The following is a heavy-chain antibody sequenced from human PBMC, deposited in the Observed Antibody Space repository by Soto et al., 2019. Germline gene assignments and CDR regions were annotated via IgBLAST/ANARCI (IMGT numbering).Heavy chain of an antibody. V-gene: IGHV3-30*18. CDR1: GFTFSSYG. CDR3: VKGCSGGSCYTDY. J-gene: IGHJ4*02. CDR2: ISYDGSNK. D-gene: IGHD2-15*01. Sequence: QVQLVESGGGVVQPGRSLRLSCAASGFTFSSYGMHWVRQAPGKGLEWVAVISYDGSNKYYADSVKGRFTISRDNSKNTLYLQMNSLRAEDTAVYYCVKGCSGGSCYTDYWGQGTLVTVSS.